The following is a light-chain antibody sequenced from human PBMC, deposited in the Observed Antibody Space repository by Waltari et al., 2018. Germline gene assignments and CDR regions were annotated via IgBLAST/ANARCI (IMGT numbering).Light chain of an antibody. CDR1: QSLTKKY. CDR2: GAS. V-gene: IGKV3-20*01. CDR3: QQYGSSIMYT. J-gene: IGKJ2*01. Sequence: IVLTQSPGTLSLSPGERATLSCRASQSLTKKYLAWYQQKPGHAPRLLVYGASSRAAGIPDRFSGSGSGTDFTLTISRLEPEDFAVYYCQQYGSSIMYTFGQGTKLEIK.